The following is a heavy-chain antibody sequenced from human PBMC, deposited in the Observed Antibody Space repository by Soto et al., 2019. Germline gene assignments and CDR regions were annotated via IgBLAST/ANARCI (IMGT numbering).Heavy chain of an antibody. CDR1: GFTFSSYA. V-gene: IGHV3-23*01. CDR3: ARDNLGNWGAWYFDL. CDR2: ISGSGGST. D-gene: IGHD7-27*01. J-gene: IGHJ2*01. Sequence: GGSLRLSCAASGFTFSSYAMSWVRQAPGKGLEWVSAISGSGGSTYYADSVKGRFTISRDNAKNSLYLQMNSLRDEDTAVYYCARDNLGNWGAWYFDLWGRGTLVTVSS.